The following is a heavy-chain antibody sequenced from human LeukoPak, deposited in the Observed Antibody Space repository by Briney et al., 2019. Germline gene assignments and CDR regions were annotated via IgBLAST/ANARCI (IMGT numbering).Heavy chain of an antibody. J-gene: IGHJ3*02. CDR3: AKEGYIDISYDAFDI. Sequence: GGSLRLSCAASGITFSSYGMHWVRQAPGKGLEWVAFIRYDVSSNYYADSVKGRFTISSDNSKNTLYLQMNSLRAEDTAVYYCAKEGYIDISYDAFDIWGQGTMVTVSS. CDR1: GITFSSYG. V-gene: IGHV3-30*02. D-gene: IGHD5-18*01. CDR2: IRYDVSSN.